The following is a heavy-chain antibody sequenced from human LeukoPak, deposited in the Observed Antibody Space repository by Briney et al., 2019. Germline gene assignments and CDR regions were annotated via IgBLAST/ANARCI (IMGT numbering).Heavy chain of an antibody. CDR1: GFTFSTYS. CDR2: ITSPVGHI. V-gene: IGHV3-21*01. CDR3: ARDSPGITIFGVVTPN. D-gene: IGHD3-3*01. J-gene: IGHJ4*02. Sequence: GGSLRLSCAASGFTFSTYSMNWVRQAPGKGLEWVASITSPVGHIYYADSLKGRITISRDNAKSSLYLQMNSLRAEDTAVYYCARDSPGITIFGVVTPNGGQGTLVTVSS.